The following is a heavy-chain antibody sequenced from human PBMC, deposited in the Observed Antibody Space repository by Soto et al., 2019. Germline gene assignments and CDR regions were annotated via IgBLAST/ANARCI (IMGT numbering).Heavy chain of an antibody. V-gene: IGHV4-59*01. CDR3: ARGRLSESPQFDY. D-gene: IGHD2-21*02. J-gene: IGHJ4*02. CDR2: IYYSGST. CDR1: GGSISSYY. Sequence: PSETLSLTCTVSGGSISSYYWSWIRQPPGKGLEWIGYIYYSGSTNYNPSLKSRVTISVDTSKNQFSLKRSSVTAADTAVYYCARGRLSESPQFDYWGQGTLVTVSS.